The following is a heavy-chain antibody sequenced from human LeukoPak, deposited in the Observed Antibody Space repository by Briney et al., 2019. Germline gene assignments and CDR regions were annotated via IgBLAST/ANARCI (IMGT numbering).Heavy chain of an antibody. J-gene: IGHJ4*02. CDR2: ISYSGSA. D-gene: IGHD6-6*01. CDR3: ARDSSIAAHYFDY. Sequence: SETLSLTCTVSDGSINSYYWSWIRQPPGKGLEWIGYISYSGSAKYNPSLKSRVTISVDTSKNQFSLKLSSVTAADTAVYFCARDSSIAAHYFDYWGQGTQVTVSS. V-gene: IGHV4-59*01. CDR1: DGSINSYY.